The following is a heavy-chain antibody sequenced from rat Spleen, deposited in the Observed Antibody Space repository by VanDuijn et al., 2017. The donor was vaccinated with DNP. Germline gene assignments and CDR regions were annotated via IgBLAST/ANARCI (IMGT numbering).Heavy chain of an antibody. J-gene: IGHJ4*01. CDR3: ARHIRDAYVMDA. CDR2: INKDSSTI. Sequence: EVKLVESGGGLVQPGRSLKLSCAASGINFNDYWMGWVRQAPGKGLEWIGQINKDSSTINYTPSLKEKITISRDNAQNTLYLQMSKLGSEDTAIYYCARHIRDAYVMDAWGQGASVTVSS. CDR1: GINFNDYW. V-gene: IGHV4-2*01. D-gene: IGHD1-2*01.